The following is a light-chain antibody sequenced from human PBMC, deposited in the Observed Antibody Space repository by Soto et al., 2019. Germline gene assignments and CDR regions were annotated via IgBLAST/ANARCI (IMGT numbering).Light chain of an antibody. Sequence: IVITQSPLSMHVNTGQPAYISFTSVLKIMHINGYNYLDWYLQKPGQYPQLLIYLGSNRASGVPDRFSGSGSGTDFILRISRVEAADVGVYYCMQTLQTPTFGKGTKVDIK. CDR1: LKIMHINGYNY. V-gene: IGKV2-28*01. CDR3: MQTLQTPT. J-gene: IGKJ1*01. CDR2: LGS.